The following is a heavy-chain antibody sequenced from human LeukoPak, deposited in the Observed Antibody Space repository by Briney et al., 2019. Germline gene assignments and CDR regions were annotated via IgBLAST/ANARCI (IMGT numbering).Heavy chain of an antibody. CDR1: GGSISSGGYN. D-gene: IGHD1-26*01. V-gene: IGHV4-31*03. J-gene: IGHJ4*02. CDR2: IYYSGST. Sequence: SETLPLTCTVSGGSISSGGYNWSWIRQHPGKGLECIGYIYYSGSTYYNPSLKSRVTISVDTSKNQFSLKLSSVTAADTAVYYCARGSYVGPTSGYFDYWGQGTLVTVSS. CDR3: ARGSYVGPTSGYFDY.